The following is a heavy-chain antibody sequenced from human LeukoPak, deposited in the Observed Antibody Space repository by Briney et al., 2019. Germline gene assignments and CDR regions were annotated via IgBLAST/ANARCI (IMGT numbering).Heavy chain of an antibody. Sequence: TSETLSLTCAVSGGSMRTGLYYWNWIRQPAGKGLEWVGRIYPSGNTNYNPSLESRVTISVDTAKNQFSLKLISVTAADTALYYCARGQYDFWSGYDVNWFDPWGQGTLVTVSS. J-gene: IGHJ5*02. CDR2: IYPSGNT. V-gene: IGHV4-61*02. CDR3: ARGQYDFWSGYDVNWFDP. D-gene: IGHD3-3*01. CDR1: GGSMRTGLYY.